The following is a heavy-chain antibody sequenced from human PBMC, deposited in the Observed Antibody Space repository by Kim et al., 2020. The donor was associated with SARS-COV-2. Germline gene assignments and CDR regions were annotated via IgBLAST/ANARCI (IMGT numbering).Heavy chain of an antibody. V-gene: IGHV4-34*01. CDR2: INHSGST. CDR1: GGSFSGYY. CDR3: ARIRVSSSSAGVRYFQH. Sequence: SETLSLTCAVYGGSFSGYYWSWIRRPPGKGLEWIGEINHSGSTNYNPSLKSRVTISVDTSKNQFSLKLSSVTAADTAVYYCARIRVSSSSAGVRYFQHWGQGTLVTVSS. J-gene: IGHJ1*01. D-gene: IGHD6-6*01.